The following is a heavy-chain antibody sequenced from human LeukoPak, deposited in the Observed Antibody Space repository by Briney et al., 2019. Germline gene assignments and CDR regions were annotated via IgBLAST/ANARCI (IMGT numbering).Heavy chain of an antibody. J-gene: IGHJ4*02. Sequence: SGGSLRLSCAASGFTFSTYGMNWVRQAPGKGLEWVSTISGSGGSTNHADSVKGRFTISRDDSKNTLYLQMNSLRAEDTAVYYCAKSGLNRFDYWGQGTLVTVSS. CDR1: GFTFSTYG. CDR3: AKSGLNRFDY. CDR2: ISGSGGST. D-gene: IGHD2-15*01. V-gene: IGHV3-23*01.